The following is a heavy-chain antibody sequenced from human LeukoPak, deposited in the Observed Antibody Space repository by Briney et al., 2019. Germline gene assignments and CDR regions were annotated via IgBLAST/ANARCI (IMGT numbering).Heavy chain of an antibody. CDR1: AFTVSSYA. Sequence: HTGGSLRLSCAASAFTVSSYAMSWVRQAPGKGLEWDSAISGSGGSTYYADSVKGRFTISRDNSKNTLYLQMNSLRAEDTAVYYCAKRPYCSGGSCYYRNWFDPWGQGPLVTVSS. V-gene: IGHV3-23*01. D-gene: IGHD2-15*01. CDR2: ISGSGGST. CDR3: AKRPYCSGGSCYYRNWFDP. J-gene: IGHJ5*02.